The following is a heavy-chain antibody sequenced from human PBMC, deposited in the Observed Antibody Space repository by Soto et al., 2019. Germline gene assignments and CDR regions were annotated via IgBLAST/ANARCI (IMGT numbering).Heavy chain of an antibody. D-gene: IGHD6-19*01. CDR3: ARDPGAITVAGNFDY. CDR2: ISGSGIST. CDR1: AFTFSSYA. Sequence: EVQLLESGGGLVQPGGSLRLSCAASAFTFSSYAMSWVRQSPGKGLEWVSGISGSGISTYYADSVKGRFSISRENSKNTLYLQMDSLRAEDTAVYYCARDPGAITVAGNFDYWGQGTLVNVSS. V-gene: IGHV3-23*01. J-gene: IGHJ4*02.